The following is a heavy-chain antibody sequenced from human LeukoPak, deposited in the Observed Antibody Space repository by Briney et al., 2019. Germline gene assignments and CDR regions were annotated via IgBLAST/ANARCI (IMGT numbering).Heavy chain of an antibody. J-gene: IGHJ5*02. Sequence: GGSLRLSCAASGFTFNLYAMSWVRQAPGKGLEWVSSISGYGDNTYYADSVKGRFTLSRDNSKGTLYLQMFSLRAEDTAVYYCARDPGAWFDPWGQGTLVTVSS. V-gene: IGHV3-23*01. D-gene: IGHD3-10*01. CDR2: ISGYGDNT. CDR1: GFTFNLYA. CDR3: ARDPGAWFDP.